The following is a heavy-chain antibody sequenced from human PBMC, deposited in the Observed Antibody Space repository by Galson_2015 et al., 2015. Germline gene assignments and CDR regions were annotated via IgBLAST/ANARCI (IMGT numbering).Heavy chain of an antibody. J-gene: IGHJ6*02. CDR3: ARGPPTVKYGMDV. CDR2: IYSGGST. CDR1: GFTVSSNY. D-gene: IGHD4-17*01. V-gene: IGHV3-66*02. Sequence: SLRLSCAASGFTVSSNYMSWVRQAPGKGLEWVSVIYSGGSTYYADSVKGRFTISRDNSKNTLYLQMNSLRAEDTAVYYCARGPPTVKYGMDVWGQGTTVTVSS.